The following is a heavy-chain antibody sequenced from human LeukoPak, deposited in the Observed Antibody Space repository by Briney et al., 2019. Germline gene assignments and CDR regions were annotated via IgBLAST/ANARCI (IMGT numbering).Heavy chain of an antibody. V-gene: IGHV3-23*01. CDR2: ISGSGGST. J-gene: IGHJ3*02. CDR3: ASRITMVRGVITSHMRNDAFDI. Sequence: GGSLRLSCAASGFTFSSYAMSWVRQAPGKGLEWVSAISGSGGSTYYADSVKGRFTISRGNSKNTLYLQMNSLRAEDTAVYYCASRITMVRGVITSHMRNDAFDIWGQGTMVTVSS. CDR1: GFTFSSYA. D-gene: IGHD3-10*01.